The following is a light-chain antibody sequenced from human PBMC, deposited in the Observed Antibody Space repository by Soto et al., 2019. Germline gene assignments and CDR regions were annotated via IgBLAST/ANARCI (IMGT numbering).Light chain of an antibody. Sequence: DIQMTQSPSSLSASVGDRVTITCRASQDISNYLNWYQQKPGKAPKLLIYDASNLETGVPSRFSGSGSATAFTFTISSLQTEDIETYYCQQYDNLPFTFGPGTKVDIK. CDR1: QDISNY. V-gene: IGKV1-33*01. J-gene: IGKJ3*01. CDR2: DAS. CDR3: QQYDNLPFT.